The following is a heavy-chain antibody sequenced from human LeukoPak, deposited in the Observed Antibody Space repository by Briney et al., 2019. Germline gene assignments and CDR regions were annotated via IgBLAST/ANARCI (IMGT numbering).Heavy chain of an antibody. CDR3: ARGGLDSSRGT. J-gene: IGHJ5*02. V-gene: IGHV4-4*07. D-gene: IGHD6-13*01. Sequence: SETLSLTCTVSGGSISSYYWSWSRQPPGKGLEWIGRIYTSGSTNYNPSLKSRVTISVDTSKNQFSLKLSSVTAADTAVYYCARGGLDSSRGTWGRGTLVTVSS. CDR2: IYTSGST. CDR1: GGSISSYY.